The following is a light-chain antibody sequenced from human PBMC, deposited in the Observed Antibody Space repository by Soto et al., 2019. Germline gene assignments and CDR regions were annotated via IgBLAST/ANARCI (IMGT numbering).Light chain of an antibody. J-gene: IGKJ1*01. CDR3: QQSYSTPRT. CDR1: QGIKND. Sequence: IQMTQSPPSLSASVGDRVTITCRASQGIKNDLNWYQQKPGKAPQLLIYGASTLQSGVPSRFSGSGSGIDFTLTISSVQPEDFATYYCQQSYSTPRTFGQGTKVDIK. CDR2: GAS. V-gene: IGKV1-39*01.